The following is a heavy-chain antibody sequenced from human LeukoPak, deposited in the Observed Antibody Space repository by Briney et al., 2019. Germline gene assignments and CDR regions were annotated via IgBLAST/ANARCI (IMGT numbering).Heavy chain of an antibody. J-gene: IGHJ3*02. CDR3: ARDKAGTPWLAANTAFDI. CDR1: GGTFSSYA. CDR2: IIPIFGTA. Sequence: SVKVSCKASGGTFSSYAISWVRQAPGQGLGWMGGIIPIFGTANYAQKFQGRVTITADKTTSTAYMELSSLRSEDTAVYYCARDKAGTPWLAANTAFDIWGQGTMVTVSS. V-gene: IGHV1-69*06. D-gene: IGHD5-24*01.